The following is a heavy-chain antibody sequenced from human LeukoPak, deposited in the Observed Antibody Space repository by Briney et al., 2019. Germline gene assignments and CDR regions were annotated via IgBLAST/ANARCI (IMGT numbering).Heavy chain of an antibody. CDR2: IYSSGSA. Sequence: PSETLSLTCTVSGASINNNFWTWIPQPPGKGLEWISYIYSSGSANYNPSLKSRVIISGDTSKNQISLNLTSVTAADTAVYFCARHRDYYDTWGHGTLVTVSS. CDR1: GASINNNF. CDR3: ARHRDYYDT. V-gene: IGHV4-59*08. D-gene: IGHD3-22*01. J-gene: IGHJ4*01.